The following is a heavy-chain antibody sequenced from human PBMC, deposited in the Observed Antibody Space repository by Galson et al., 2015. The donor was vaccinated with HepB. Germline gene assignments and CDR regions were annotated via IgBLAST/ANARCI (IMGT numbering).Heavy chain of an antibody. V-gene: IGHV3-30*04. CDR1: GFTFSNYA. D-gene: IGHD3-10*01. Sequence: LRLSCAASGFTFSNYAIHWVRQAPGKGLEWVAVISYDGSNKFYADSVKGRFTISRDNSKNTLYLQMNSLRPEDTAVYYCARTRGNVAPEDWGQGTLVTVSS. J-gene: IGHJ4*02. CDR2: ISYDGSNK. CDR3: ARTRGNVAPED.